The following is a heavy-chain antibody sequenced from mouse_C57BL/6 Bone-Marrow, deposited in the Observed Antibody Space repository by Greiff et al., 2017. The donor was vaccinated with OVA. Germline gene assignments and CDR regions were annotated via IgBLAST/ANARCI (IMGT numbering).Heavy chain of an antibody. CDR1: GYSFTGYY. D-gene: IGHD2-1*01. J-gene: IGHJ1*03. CDR2: INPSTGGT. CDR3: ARSGGNYGTWYFDV. V-gene: IGHV1-42*01. Sequence: EVQLQQSGPELVKPGASVKISCKASGYSFTGYYMNWVKQSPEKSLEWIGEINPSTGGTTYNQKFKAKATLTVDKSSSTAYMQLKSLTSEDSAVYYCARSGGNYGTWYFDVWGTGTTVTVSS.